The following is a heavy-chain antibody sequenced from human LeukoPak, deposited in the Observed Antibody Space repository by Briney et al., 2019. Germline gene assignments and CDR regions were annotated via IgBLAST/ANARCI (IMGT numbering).Heavy chain of an antibody. J-gene: IGHJ5*02. CDR2: IRYDGSNK. Sequence: GGSLRLSCAASGFTFSSYGVHWVRQAPGKGLEWVAFIRYDGSNKYYADSVKGRFTISRDNSKNTLYLQMNSLRAEDTAVYYCAKDAQVLLWYPNWFDPWGQGTLVTVSS. CDR3: AKDAQVLLWYPNWFDP. V-gene: IGHV3-30*02. D-gene: IGHD3-10*01. CDR1: GFTFSSYG.